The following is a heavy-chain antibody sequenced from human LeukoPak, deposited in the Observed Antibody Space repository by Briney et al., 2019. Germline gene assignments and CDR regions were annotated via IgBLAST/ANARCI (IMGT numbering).Heavy chain of an antibody. CDR2: INHSGST. D-gene: IGHD6-19*01. V-gene: IGHV4-34*01. J-gene: IGHJ4*02. CDR3: ARARRIAVAVPKRGFDY. Sequence: KPSETLSLTCAVYGGSFSGYYWSWIRQPPGKGLEWIGEINHSGSTNYNPSLKSRVTISVDTSKNQFSLKLSSVTAADTAVYYCARARRIAVAVPKRGFDYWGQGTLVTVSS. CDR1: GGSFSGYY.